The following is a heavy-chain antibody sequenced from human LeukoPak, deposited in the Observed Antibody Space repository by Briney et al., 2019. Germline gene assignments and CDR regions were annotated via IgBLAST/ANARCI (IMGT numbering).Heavy chain of an antibody. V-gene: IGHV3-30*18. D-gene: IGHD4-17*01. J-gene: IGHJ4*02. CDR3: AKVHDYGDCFDY. CDR1: GFTFSSYG. CDR2: ISYDGSNK. Sequence: PGGSLRLSCAASGFTFSSYGMHWVRQAPGKGLEWVAVISYDGSNKYYADSVKGRFTISRDNSKNTLYLQMNSLRAEDTAVYYCAKVHDYGDCFDYWGQGTLVTVSS.